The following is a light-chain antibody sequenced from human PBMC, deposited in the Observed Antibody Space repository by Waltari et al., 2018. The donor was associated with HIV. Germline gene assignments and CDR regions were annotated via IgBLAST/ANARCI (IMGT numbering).Light chain of an antibody. Sequence: EVVMTQSPATLSVSPGEGATLSCRASQSVASNLAWYQQRPGQAPRLLIYGASTRATDIPARFSGGGSGTEFTLTINSLQSEDSALYYCQQFDIWPWTFGQGTKVEIK. CDR2: GAS. CDR1: QSVASN. V-gene: IGKV3-15*01. CDR3: QQFDIWPWT. J-gene: IGKJ1*01.